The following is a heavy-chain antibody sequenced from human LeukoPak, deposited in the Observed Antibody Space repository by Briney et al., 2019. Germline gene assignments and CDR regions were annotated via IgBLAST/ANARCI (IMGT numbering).Heavy chain of an antibody. J-gene: IGHJ6*02. CDR3: ARDLSFLGVLRFLEWSTEPVGMDV. CDR1: RFSFSKFY. Sequence: RPGGSLRLSCAASRFSFSKFYMSWVRQAPGKGLEWVSYISSSGSTIYYADSVKGRFTISRDNAKNSLYLQMNSLRAEDTAVYYCARDLSFLGVLRFLEWSTEPVGMDVWGQGTTVTVSS. V-gene: IGHV3-48*03. CDR2: ISSSGSTI. D-gene: IGHD3-3*01.